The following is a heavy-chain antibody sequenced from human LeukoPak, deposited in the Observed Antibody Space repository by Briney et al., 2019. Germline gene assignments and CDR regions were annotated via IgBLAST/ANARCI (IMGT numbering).Heavy chain of an antibody. CDR3: ARVRLGVGWDY. J-gene: IGHJ4*02. CDR2: IYSGGST. D-gene: IGHD3-10*01. V-gene: IGHV3-53*01. CDR1: GFTVSNNY. Sequence: GGSLRLSCAASGFTVSNNYMSWVRQAPGKGLEWVSLIYSGGSTYYADPVKGRFTISRDNSKNTLYLQMNSLRAEDTAVYYCARVRLGVGWDYWGQGTLVTVSS.